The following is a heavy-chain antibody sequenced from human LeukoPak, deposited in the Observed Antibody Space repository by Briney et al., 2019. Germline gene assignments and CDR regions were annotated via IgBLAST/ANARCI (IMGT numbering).Heavy chain of an antibody. CDR2: IYYSGST. J-gene: IGHJ4*02. V-gene: IGHV4-39*07. CDR1: GGSISSSSYY. CDR3: ARESGDYVKFDY. D-gene: IGHD3-16*01. Sequence: SETLSLTCTVSGGSISSSSYYWGWIRQPPGKGLEWIESIYYSGSTYYNPSLKSRVTISVDTSKNQFFLKLSSVTAADTAVYYCARESGDYVKFDYWGQGTLVTVSS.